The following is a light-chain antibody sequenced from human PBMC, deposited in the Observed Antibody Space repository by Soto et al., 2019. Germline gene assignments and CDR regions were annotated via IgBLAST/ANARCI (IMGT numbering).Light chain of an antibody. CDR3: QAWDSNTYV. V-gene: IGLV3-1*01. CDR1: KLGDKY. Sequence: SYELTQPPSVSVSPGQTATVTCSGDKLGDKYVCWYQQRPGQSPVLVIYQDNKRPSGIPERFSGSNSGNRATLTISGTQSMDEANYYCQAWDSNTYVFGSGTKDTVL. J-gene: IGLJ1*01. CDR2: QDN.